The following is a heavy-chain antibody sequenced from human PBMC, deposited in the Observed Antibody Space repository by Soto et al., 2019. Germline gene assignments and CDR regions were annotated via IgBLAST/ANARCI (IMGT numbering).Heavy chain of an antibody. CDR3: AVWFGELLALDY. V-gene: IGHV4-39*01. CDR1: GGSISSSSYY. CDR2: IYYSGST. J-gene: IGHJ4*02. D-gene: IGHD3-10*01. Sequence: SETLSLTCTVSGGSISSSSYYWGWIRQPPGKGLEWIGSIYYSGSTYYNPSLKSRVTISVDTSKNQFSLKLSSVTAADTAVYYCAVWFGELLALDYWGQGTLVTVSS.